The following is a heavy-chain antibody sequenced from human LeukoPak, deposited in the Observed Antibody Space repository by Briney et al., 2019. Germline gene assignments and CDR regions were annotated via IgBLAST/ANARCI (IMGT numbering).Heavy chain of an antibody. J-gene: IGHJ4*02. CDR3: ARPNCSGGSCYPFPDY. CDR1: GFTFSSYG. D-gene: IGHD2-15*01. V-gene: IGHV3-33*01. CDR2: IWYDGGNK. Sequence: PGRSLRPSCAASGFTFSSYGMHWVRQAPGKGLEWVAVIWYDGGNKYYADSVKGRFTISRDNSKNTLYLQMNSLRAEDTAVYYCARPNCSGGSCYPFPDYWGQGTLVTVSS.